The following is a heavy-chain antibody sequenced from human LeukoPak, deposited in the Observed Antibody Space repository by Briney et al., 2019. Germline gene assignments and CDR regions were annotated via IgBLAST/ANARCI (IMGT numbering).Heavy chain of an antibody. CDR3: ARGTEYYYDSSGYSVFDY. V-gene: IGHV3-30-3*01. CDR2: ISYDGSNK. J-gene: IGHJ4*02. CDR1: GFTFSSYA. Sequence: GGSLRLSCAASGFTFSSYAMHWVRQAPGKGLEWVAVISYDGSNKYYADSVKGRFTISRDNSKNTLYLQMSSLRAEDTAVYYCARGTEYYYDSSGYSVFDYWGQGTLVTVSS. D-gene: IGHD3-22*01.